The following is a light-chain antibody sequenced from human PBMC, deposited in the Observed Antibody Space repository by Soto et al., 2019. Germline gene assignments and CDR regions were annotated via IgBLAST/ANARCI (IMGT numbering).Light chain of an antibody. CDR2: LGS. CDR1: QSLLHSNGYNY. Sequence: IVLTQSPLYLPVTPGGPAPISCRSSQSLLHSNGYNYLDWYLQKPGQSPQLMIYLGSNRASGVPDRFSGSGSGTDFTLKIRRLEAEDVGVYYCMQALQTPWTFGQGTKVDI. CDR3: MQALQTPWT. J-gene: IGKJ1*01. V-gene: IGKV2-28*01.